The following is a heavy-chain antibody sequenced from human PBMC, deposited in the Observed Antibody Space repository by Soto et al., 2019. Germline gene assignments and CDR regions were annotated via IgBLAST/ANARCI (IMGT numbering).Heavy chain of an antibody. D-gene: IGHD3-10*01. J-gene: IGHJ4*02. Sequence: QVQLQESGPGLVKPSQTLSLTCSVSGASMSSGNYYWSWIRQHPGKGLEWIGYIYYTGSTYYNPSLRSRITISEDMSKNHFSLRLSSVTAADTVVYYCARGREEAGGPFDYWGQGTLVTVSS. V-gene: IGHV4-31*03. CDR3: ARGREEAGGPFDY. CDR1: GASMSSGNYY. CDR2: IYYTGST.